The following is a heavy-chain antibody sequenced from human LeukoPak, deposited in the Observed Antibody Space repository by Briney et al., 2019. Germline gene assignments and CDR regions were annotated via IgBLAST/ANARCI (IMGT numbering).Heavy chain of an antibody. CDR3: ARAADCGYTSCYMGIDY. J-gene: IGHJ4*02. Sequence: SETLSLTCTVSGGSISSHYWSWIRQPPGKGLEWIGYTYFSGSTNYNPSLKSRVTISVDTPRNQFSLKLRSVTAADTAVYYCARAADCGYTSCYMGIDYWGQGTLVTVSS. CDR2: TYFSGST. D-gene: IGHD2-2*02. V-gene: IGHV4-59*11. CDR1: GGSISSHY.